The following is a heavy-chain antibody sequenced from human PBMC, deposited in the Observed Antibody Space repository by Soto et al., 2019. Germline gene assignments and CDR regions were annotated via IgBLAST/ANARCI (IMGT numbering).Heavy chain of an antibody. J-gene: IGHJ5*02. V-gene: IGHV4-39*01. CDR3: ATHDSGSYYGVWFDP. D-gene: IGHD1-26*01. CDR2: IYYSGST. Sequence: ETLSLTCNLSVASISSGGYYWSWIRQHPGKGLEWIGSIYYSGSTYYNPSLKSRVTISVDTSKTQFSLKLSSVTAANTAVYYCATHDSGSYYGVWFDPWGQGTLVTVS. CDR1: VASISSGGYY.